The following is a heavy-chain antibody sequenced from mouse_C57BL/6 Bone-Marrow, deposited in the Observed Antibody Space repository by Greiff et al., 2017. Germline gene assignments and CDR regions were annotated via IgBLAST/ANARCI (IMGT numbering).Heavy chain of an antibody. Sequence: QVQLQQPGAELVKPGASVKMSCKASGYTFTSYWITWVKQRPGQGLEWIGDIYPGSGSTNYNEKFKSKATLTVGTSSSTAYMLLISLTSEDSSVYYCARSDYGSSYGYWGQGTTLTVSS. CDR3: ARSDYGSSYGY. D-gene: IGHD1-1*01. V-gene: IGHV1-55*01. J-gene: IGHJ2*01. CDR1: GYTFTSYW. CDR2: IYPGSGST.